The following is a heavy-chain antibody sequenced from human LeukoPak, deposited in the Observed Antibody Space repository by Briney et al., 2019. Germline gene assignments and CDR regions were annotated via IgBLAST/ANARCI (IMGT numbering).Heavy chain of an antibody. V-gene: IGHV5-51*01. CDR3: ARQEACSGGSCLYYFDY. CDR1: GYSFTNHW. CDR2: IYPGDSDT. J-gene: IGHJ4*02. Sequence: GGSLKISCKASGYSFTNHWIGWVRQMPGKGLEWMGIIYPGDSDTRYSPSFQGQVIISADKSINTAYMQWSSLKASDTAMYYCARQEACSGGSCLYYFDYWGQGTLVTVSS. D-gene: IGHD2-15*01.